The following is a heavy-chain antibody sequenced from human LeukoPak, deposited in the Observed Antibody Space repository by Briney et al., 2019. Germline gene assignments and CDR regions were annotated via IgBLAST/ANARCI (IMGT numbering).Heavy chain of an antibody. CDR2: VSSGASST. J-gene: IGHJ4*02. CDR3: AKDARGSEGF. V-gene: IGHV3-23*01. D-gene: IGHD3-10*01. Sequence: GGSLRLSCAASGFTFSTYAMSWVRQAPGKGLEWVSAVSSGASSTSYADSVRGRFTISRDNSKNTLYLQMNSLSADDTAVYYCAKDARGSEGFWGQGTLVTVSS. CDR1: GFTFSTYA.